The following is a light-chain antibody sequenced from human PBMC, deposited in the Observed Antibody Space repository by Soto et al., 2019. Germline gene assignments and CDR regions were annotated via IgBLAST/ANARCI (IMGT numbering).Light chain of an antibody. J-gene: IGKJ2*01. Sequence: EMVMTQSPATLSVSPGERATLSCRASQSVSSYLAWYQQKPGQAPRLLIYGASTRATGVPARFSGSGSGTEFTLTISSLHSEDFAVYYCLQYNNWPPYTFGQGTKLEIK. CDR3: LQYNNWPPYT. CDR1: QSVSSY. CDR2: GAS. V-gene: IGKV3-15*01.